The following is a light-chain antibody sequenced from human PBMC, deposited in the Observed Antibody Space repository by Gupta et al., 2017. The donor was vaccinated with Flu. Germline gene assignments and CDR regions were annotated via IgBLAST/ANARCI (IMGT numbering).Light chain of an antibody. V-gene: IGLV3-19*01. Sequence: SSELTQDPAVSAALGQTVRITCQGDSLRSYYASWYRQKPGQAPVLVIYGTNNRPSGIPDRFAGASSGNTASLTITGAQAEDEAYYYCNARDSSGNHLGVFGGGTKLTGL. J-gene: IGLJ3*02. CDR3: NARDSSGNHLGV. CDR2: GTN. CDR1: SLRSYY.